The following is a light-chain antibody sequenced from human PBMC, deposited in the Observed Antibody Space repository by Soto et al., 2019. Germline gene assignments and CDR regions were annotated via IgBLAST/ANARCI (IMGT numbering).Light chain of an antibody. CDR3: QAWDSSTVV. V-gene: IGLV3-1*01. Sequence: SYELTQPPSVSVSPGQTASITCSGDKLGDKYICWYQQKPGQSPVLVIYQDNKRPSGIPERFSGSNSGNTATLTISGTQAMDEADYYCQAWDSSTVVFGGGTKVTVL. CDR1: KLGDKY. J-gene: IGLJ2*01. CDR2: QDN.